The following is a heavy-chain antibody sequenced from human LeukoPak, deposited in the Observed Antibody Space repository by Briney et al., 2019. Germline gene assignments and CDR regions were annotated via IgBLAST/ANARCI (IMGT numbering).Heavy chain of an antibody. V-gene: IGHV3-15*01. J-gene: IGHJ4*02. CDR1: GFTFSNTW. CDR3: TSDPRQTGAADI. Sequence: GGSLRLSCAASGFTFSNTWMSWVRQAPGKGLEWVGRIKKKDDGGTADYAAPVKGRFTISRDDSKNTLYLQMNSLKTEDTAVYYCTSDPRQTGAADIWGQGTLVTVSS. D-gene: IGHD6-13*01. CDR2: IKKKDDGGTA.